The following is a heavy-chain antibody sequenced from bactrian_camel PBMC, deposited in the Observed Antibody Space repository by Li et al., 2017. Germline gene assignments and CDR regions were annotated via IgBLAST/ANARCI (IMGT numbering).Heavy chain of an antibody. J-gene: IGHJ4*01. V-gene: IGHV3S53*01. CDR3: AADWRQLLATYPGQKCHWYGGNYAY. CDR2: IDNDDST. D-gene: IGHD6*01. CDR1: EYTSFEC. Sequence: HVQLVESGGGSVQAGGSLRLSCSISEYTSFECMGWFRQAPGKEREGVATIDNDDSTAYADSVKGRFTISQDNSKRMLYLQMTNLKPEDTAIYYCAADWRQLLATYPGQKCHWYGGNYAYWGQGTQVTVS.